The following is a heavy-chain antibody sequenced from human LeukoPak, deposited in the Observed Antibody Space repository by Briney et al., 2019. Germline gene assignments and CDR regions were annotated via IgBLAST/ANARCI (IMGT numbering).Heavy chain of an antibody. CDR3: ARSGGSYYDFDY. CDR1: GFTFSSYG. J-gene: IGHJ4*02. D-gene: IGHD1-26*01. V-gene: IGHV3-33*01. Sequence: GGSLRLSCAASGFTFSSYGFHWVRQAPGKGLEGVAVIWYDGSNKYYADSAKGRFTISRDNSKNTLYLQMNSLRAEDTAVYYCARSGGSYYDFDYWGQGTLVTVSS. CDR2: IWYDGSNK.